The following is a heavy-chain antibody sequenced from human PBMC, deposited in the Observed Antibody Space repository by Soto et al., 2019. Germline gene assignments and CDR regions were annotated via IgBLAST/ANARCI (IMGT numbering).Heavy chain of an antibody. CDR2: IFPLTDIP. Sequence: SVKVSCKASGGTFRNYPINWVRQAPGQGLEWMGSIFPLTDIPDYAQNFQTRLTISADKSTSTAYMELRSLTSDDTAMYFCARGPLVVLNYFESWGQGTLVTVSS. J-gene: IGHJ4*02. CDR1: GGTFRNYP. CDR3: ARGPLVVLNYFES. V-gene: IGHV1-69*04.